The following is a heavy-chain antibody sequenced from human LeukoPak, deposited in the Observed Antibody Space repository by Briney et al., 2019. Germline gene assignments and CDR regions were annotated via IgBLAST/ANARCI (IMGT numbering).Heavy chain of an antibody. D-gene: IGHD6-13*01. J-gene: IGHJ6*03. Sequence: PSETLSLTCAVYGGSFSGYYWSWIRQPPGKGLEWIGEINHSGSTNYNPSLQSRVTISVDTSKNQFSLKLSSVTAADTAVYYCARQPDGSSPIYFYYHYMDVWGKGTTVTVSS. CDR1: GGSFSGYY. V-gene: IGHV4-34*01. CDR3: ARQPDGSSPIYFYYHYMDV. CDR2: INHSGST.